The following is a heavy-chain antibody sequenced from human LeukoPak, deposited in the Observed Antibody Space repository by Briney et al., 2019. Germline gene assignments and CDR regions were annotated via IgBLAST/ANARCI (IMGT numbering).Heavy chain of an antibody. V-gene: IGHV3-53*01. D-gene: IGHD2-8*01. CDR2: IYSGGRT. CDR3: ARGVSVDAYDFDC. J-gene: IGHJ4*02. Sequence: GGSLRLSCAASGFTVSSNYMGWVRQAPGKGLEWVSVIYSGGRTYYADSVKGRFTISRDNSKNTLYLQMNSLRAEDTAVYYCARGVSVDAYDFDCWGQGTLVTVSS. CDR1: GFTVSSNY.